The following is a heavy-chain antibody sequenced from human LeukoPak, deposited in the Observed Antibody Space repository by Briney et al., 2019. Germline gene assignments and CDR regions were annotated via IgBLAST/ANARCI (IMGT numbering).Heavy chain of an antibody. D-gene: IGHD3-3*01. J-gene: IGHJ4*02. CDR2: ISYDGSNK. CDR3: GRDWSGRRIMD. CDR1: GFTFSSYA. Sequence: PGRSLRLSCAASGFTFSSYAMHWVRQAPGKGLEWVAVISYDGSNKYYADSVKGRFTVSRDNSKNTLYLQMNSLRVEDTALYYCGRDWSGRRIMDWGQGTLVTVSS. V-gene: IGHV3-30-3*01.